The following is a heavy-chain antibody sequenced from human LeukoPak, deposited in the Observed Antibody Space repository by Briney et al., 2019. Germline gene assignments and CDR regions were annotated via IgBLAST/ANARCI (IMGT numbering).Heavy chain of an antibody. D-gene: IGHD3-22*01. CDR1: GGTFSSYA. J-gene: IGHJ4*02. V-gene: IGHV1-69*13. CDR2: IIPIFGTA. Sequence: SVKVSCKASGGTFSSYAISWVRQAPGQGLEWMGGIIPIFGTANYAQKFQGRVTITADESTSTAYMELSSLRSEDTAVYYCARERRYYYDSSGYQEPDYWGQGTLVTVSS. CDR3: ARERRYYYDSSGYQEPDY.